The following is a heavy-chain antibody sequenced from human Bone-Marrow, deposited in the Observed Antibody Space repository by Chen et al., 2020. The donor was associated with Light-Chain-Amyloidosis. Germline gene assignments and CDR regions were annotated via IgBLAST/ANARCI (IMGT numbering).Heavy chain of an antibody. Sequence: VQLQQWGAGLLKPSETLSLTCAVYGGSFSGYYWSWIRQPPGKGLEWIGEINHSGSTNYNPSLKSRLTISVDTSKKQLSLKLSSVTAADTAVYYCARGRGGGWGSYYDWGQGTLVTVSS. CDR3: ARGRGGGWGSYYD. D-gene: IGHD1-26*01. CDR2: INHSGST. CDR1: GGSFSGYY. J-gene: IGHJ4*02. V-gene: IGHV4-34*01.